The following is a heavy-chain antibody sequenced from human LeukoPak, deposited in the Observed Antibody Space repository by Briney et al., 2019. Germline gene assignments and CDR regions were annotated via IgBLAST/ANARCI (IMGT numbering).Heavy chain of an antibody. CDR2: ISGSGGST. Sequence: GGSLRLSCAASGFTFSSYAMSWVRQAPGKWLEWVSAISGSGGSTYYADSVKGRFTISRDNSKNTLYLQMNSLRAEDTAVYYCAKDSPFYDILTGYYRGFFDYWGQGTLVTVSS. J-gene: IGHJ4*02. D-gene: IGHD3-9*01. V-gene: IGHV3-23*01. CDR3: AKDSPFYDILTGYYRGFFDY. CDR1: GFTFSSYA.